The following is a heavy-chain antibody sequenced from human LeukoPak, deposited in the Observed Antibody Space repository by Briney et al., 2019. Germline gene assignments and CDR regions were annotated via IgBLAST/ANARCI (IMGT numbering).Heavy chain of an antibody. V-gene: IGHV4-34*01. J-gene: IGHJ4*02. CDR2: INHSGST. Sequence: SETLSLTCAVYGGSFSGYYWSWIRQPPGKGLEWIGEINHSGSTYYNPSLKSRVTISVDTSKNQFSLKLRSVAAADTAIYYCARHGSDWAFDFWGQGTLVTVSS. CDR3: ARHGSDWAFDF. CDR1: GGSFSGYY. D-gene: IGHD6-19*01.